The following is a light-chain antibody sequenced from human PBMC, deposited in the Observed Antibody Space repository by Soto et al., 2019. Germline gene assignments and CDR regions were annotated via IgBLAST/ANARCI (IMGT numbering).Light chain of an antibody. CDR3: LLSYSGARPYV. CDR2: DTS. CDR1: TGAVTSGHY. Sequence: QAVVTQGPSLTVSPGGTVTLTCGSSTGAVTSGHYPYWFQQKPGQAPRTLIYDTSKKHFWTPARFSGSLLGGKAALTLSGAQPEDEADYYCLLSYSGARPYVFGSGTKVTVL. J-gene: IGLJ1*01. V-gene: IGLV7-46*01.